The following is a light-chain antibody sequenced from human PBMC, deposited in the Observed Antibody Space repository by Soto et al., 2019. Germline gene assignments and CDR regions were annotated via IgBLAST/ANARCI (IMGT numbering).Light chain of an antibody. Sequence: EIVLTQSPGTLSLSPGERATLSCRASQSVRDRYLAWYQQKPGQAPSLLIYDTSTRATGVPDRFSGSGSGTDFALNISRVELEDFAIYFCQQYGSSPCTFGHGIKVEI. CDR3: QQYGSSPCT. CDR2: DTS. V-gene: IGKV3-20*01. J-gene: IGKJ1*01. CDR1: QSVRDRY.